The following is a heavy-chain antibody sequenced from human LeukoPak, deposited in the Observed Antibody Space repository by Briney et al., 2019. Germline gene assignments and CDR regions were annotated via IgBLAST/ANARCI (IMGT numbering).Heavy chain of an antibody. D-gene: IGHD5-18*01. CDR2: IRYDGSNK. CDR1: GFTFSSYG. J-gene: IGHJ4*02. V-gene: IGHV3-30*02. CDR3: AKDLPSYSYGLSYFDY. Sequence: GGSLRLSCAASGFTFSSYGMHWVRQAPGKGLEWVAFIRYDGSNKYYADSVKGRFTISRDNSKNTLYLQMNSLRAEDTALYYCAKDLPSYSYGLSYFDYWGQGTLVTVSS.